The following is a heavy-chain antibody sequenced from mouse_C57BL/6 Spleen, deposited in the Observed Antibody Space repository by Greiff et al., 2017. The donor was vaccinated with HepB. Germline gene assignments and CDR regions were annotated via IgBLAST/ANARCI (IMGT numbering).Heavy chain of an antibody. CDR2: INPNYGTT. D-gene: IGHD2-5*01. CDR1: GYSFTDYN. CDR3: ARRGYSNYDAMDY. V-gene: IGHV1-39*01. Sequence: VQLQQSGPELVKPGASVKISCKASGYSFTDYNMNWVKQSNGKSLEWIGVINPNYGTTSYIQKFKGKATLTVDQSSSTAYMQLNSLASEDSAVYYCARRGYSNYDAMDYWGQGTSVTVSS. J-gene: IGHJ4*01.